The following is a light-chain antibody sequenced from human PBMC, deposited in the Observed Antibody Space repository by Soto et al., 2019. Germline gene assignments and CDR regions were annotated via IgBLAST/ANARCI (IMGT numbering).Light chain of an antibody. CDR2: GAS. V-gene: IGKV3-20*01. CDR1: QSVSSNY. Sequence: EIVLTQSPGTLSLSPGERATLSCRASQSVSSNYLAWYQQKPGQAPRLLIYGASSRATGIPDRFSGSGSGTDFTLTISRLEPEDFAVYYCQQYHNSPRTFGQGTKVEIK. CDR3: QQYHNSPRT. J-gene: IGKJ1*01.